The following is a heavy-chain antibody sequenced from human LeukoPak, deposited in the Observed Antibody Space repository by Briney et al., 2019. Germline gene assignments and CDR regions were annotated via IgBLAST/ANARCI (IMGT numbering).Heavy chain of an antibody. CDR3: ATTGYSNLPDY. J-gene: IGHJ4*02. Sequence: ASVKVSCKASGYTFTGYYMHWVRQAPGQGLEWMGWINPNSGGTKYAQKFQGRVTMTRDTSISTAYMELSSLRSEDTAVYYCATTGYSNLPDYWGQGTLVTVSS. CDR2: INPNSGGT. CDR1: GYTFTGYY. D-gene: IGHD4-11*01. V-gene: IGHV1-2*02.